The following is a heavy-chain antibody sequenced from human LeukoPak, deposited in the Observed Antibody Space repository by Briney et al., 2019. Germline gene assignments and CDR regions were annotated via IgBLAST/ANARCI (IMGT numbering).Heavy chain of an antibody. CDR3: AKDDSSGNVDY. V-gene: IGHV3-23*01. CDR2: ISGSGGST. CDR1: GFTFSSYA. Sequence: EGSLRLSCAASGFTFSSYAMSWVRQAPGKGLEWVSVISGSGGSTYYADSVKGRFTISRDNSKNTLYLQMNSLRAEDTAVYYCAKDDSSGNVDYWGQGTLVTVSS. J-gene: IGHJ4*02. D-gene: IGHD3-22*01.